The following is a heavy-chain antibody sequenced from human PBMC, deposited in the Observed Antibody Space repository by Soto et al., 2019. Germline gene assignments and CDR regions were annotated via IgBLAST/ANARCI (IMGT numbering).Heavy chain of an antibody. V-gene: IGHV3-23*01. D-gene: IGHD6-19*01. J-gene: IGHJ3*02. CDR1: GFTFSSYA. CDR2: ISGSGGST. Sequence: GGSLRLSCAASGFTFSSYAMSWVRQAPGKGLEWVSAISGSGGSTYYADSVKGRFTISRDNAKNTLYLQMNSLRAEDTAVYYCAKGVGIAVAGTNDAVDIWGQGTMVTVSS. CDR3: AKGVGIAVAGTNDAVDI.